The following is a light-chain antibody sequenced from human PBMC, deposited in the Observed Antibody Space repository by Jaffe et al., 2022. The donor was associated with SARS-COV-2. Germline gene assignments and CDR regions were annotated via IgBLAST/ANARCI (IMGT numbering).Light chain of an antibody. CDR1: SSDIGNNH. J-gene: IGLJ2*01. V-gene: IGLV2-8*01. CDR2: EVS. Sequence: QSALTQPPSASGSPGQSVAISCTGTSSDIGNNHVSWYQQYPGKAPKLMIYEVSERPSGVPDRFSGSKSGNTASLTVSGLQADDEADYYCYSYTGNNNLIFGGGTKLTV. CDR3: YSYTGNNNLI.